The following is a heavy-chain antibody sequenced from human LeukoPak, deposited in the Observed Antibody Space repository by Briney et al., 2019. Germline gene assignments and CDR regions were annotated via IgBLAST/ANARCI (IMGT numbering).Heavy chain of an antibody. D-gene: IGHD3-16*01. J-gene: IGHJ4*02. CDR3: VPFLGKLY. CDR2: ISGSGGST. CDR1: GFTFSSYA. Sequence: GGSLRLSCAASGFTFSSYAMSWARQAPGKGLEWVSDISGSGGSTYYADSVKGRFTISRDNSKNTLYLQMNSLRAEDTAVYYCVPFLGKLYWGQGTLVTVSS. V-gene: IGHV3-23*01.